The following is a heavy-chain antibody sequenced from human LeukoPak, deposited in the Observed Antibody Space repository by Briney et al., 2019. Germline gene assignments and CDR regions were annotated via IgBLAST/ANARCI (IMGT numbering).Heavy chain of an antibody. V-gene: IGHV3-74*01. CDR2: INSDGSWT. CDR1: GNYW. Sequence: GGSLRLSCVASGNYWMHWVRQAPGKGLVWVSHINSDGSWTSYADSVKGRFTISRDNAKNTLYLQMNSLRTEDSALYYCVVDLSGSADYWGQGTLVTVSS. CDR3: VVDLSGSADY. J-gene: IGHJ4*02. D-gene: IGHD3-10*01.